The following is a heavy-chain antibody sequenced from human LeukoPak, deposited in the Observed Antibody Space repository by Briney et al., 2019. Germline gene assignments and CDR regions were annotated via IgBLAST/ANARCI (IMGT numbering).Heavy chain of an antibody. D-gene: IGHD1-26*01. V-gene: IGHV4-59*08. CDR3: ARHGARGQPFDY. CDR1: GASITYYY. J-gene: IGHJ4*02. Sequence: SETLSLTCTVSGASITYYYGNWIRRLPGKGQEWIGYIYYSGSTNYNPSLTSRVTMSIDTSNNQFSLKLTSVTAADTAIYYCARHGARGQPFDYWGQGILVTVSS. CDR2: IYYSGST.